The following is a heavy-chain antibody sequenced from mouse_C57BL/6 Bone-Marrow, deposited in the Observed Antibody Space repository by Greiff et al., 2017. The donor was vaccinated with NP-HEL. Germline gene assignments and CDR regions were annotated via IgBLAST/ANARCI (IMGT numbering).Heavy chain of an antibody. CDR2: IYPGDGDT. D-gene: IGHD1-1*01. V-gene: IGHV1-80*01. CDR1: GYAFSSYW. Sequence: QVQLQQSGAELVKPGASVKISCKASGYAFSSYWMNWVKQRPGKGLEWIGQIYPGDGDTNYNGKFKGKATLTADKSSSTAYMQLSSLTSEDSAVYFCARLGYYGRSFSFAYWGQGTLVTVSA. CDR3: ARLGYYGRSFSFAY. J-gene: IGHJ3*01.